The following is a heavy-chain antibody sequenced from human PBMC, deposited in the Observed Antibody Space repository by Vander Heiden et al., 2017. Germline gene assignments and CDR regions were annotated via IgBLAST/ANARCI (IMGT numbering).Heavy chain of an antibody. CDR1: GGSIRSSSYY. Sequence: QLQLQESGPGLVKPSETLSPTCTVSGGSIRSSSYYWGWIRQPPGKGLEWIGGIYYSGGTYYNPSLKSRVTISVDTSKNQFSLKLSSVTAADTAVYYCARMGIDYVDIVATPLGPDYWGQGTLVTVSS. CDR2: IYYSGGT. V-gene: IGHV4-39*01. D-gene: IGHD5-12*01. CDR3: ARMGIDYVDIVATPLGPDY. J-gene: IGHJ4*02.